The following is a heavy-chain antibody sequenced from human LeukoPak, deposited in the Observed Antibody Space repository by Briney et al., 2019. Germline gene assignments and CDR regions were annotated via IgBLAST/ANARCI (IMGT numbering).Heavy chain of an antibody. D-gene: IGHD6-13*01. CDR3: ARGYSSSWYLD. V-gene: IGHV3-21*01. Sequence: GGSLRLSCEGSGFNFSSYSMSWVRQAPWKGLEFVSSISSSSSFIYYADSVKGRFTISRDNAKKSLSLQMNSLRADDTAVYYCARGYSSSWYLDWGQGTLVTVSS. CDR2: ISSSSSFI. J-gene: IGHJ4*02. CDR1: GFNFSSYS.